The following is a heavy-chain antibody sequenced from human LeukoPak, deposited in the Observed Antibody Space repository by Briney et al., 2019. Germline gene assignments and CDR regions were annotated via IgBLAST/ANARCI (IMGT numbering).Heavy chain of an antibody. D-gene: IGHD6-19*01. CDR3: AKGGGWFYYFDY. CDR2: ISGDSNSM. V-gene: IGHV3-9*01. J-gene: IGHJ4*02. CDR1: GFTFDDYA. Sequence: GGSLRLSCAASGFTFDDYAMHWVRQAPGKGLEWVSGISGDSNSMGYADFVKGRFTISRDNAKSSVYLQMNNLRAEDTALYYCAKGGGWFYYFDYWGQGTLVTVSS.